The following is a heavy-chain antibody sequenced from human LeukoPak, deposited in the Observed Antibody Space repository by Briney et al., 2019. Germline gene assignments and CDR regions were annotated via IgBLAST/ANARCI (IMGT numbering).Heavy chain of an antibody. Sequence: GGSLRLSCAASGFTFSSYSMNWVRQAPGKGLEWVSSISSSSSYIYYADSVKGRFTISRDNAKNSLYLQMNSLRAEDTAVYYCARDRDIVVVPAAPWGGYYYYMDVWGKGTTVTVSS. CDR3: ARDRDIVVVPAAPWGGYYYYMDV. J-gene: IGHJ6*03. CDR2: ISSSSSYI. CDR1: GFTFSSYS. D-gene: IGHD2-2*01. V-gene: IGHV3-21*01.